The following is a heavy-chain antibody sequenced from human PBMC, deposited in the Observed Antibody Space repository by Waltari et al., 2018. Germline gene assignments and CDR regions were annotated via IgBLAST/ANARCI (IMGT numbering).Heavy chain of an antibody. CDR3: ASGRRWLQLSD. V-gene: IGHV4-34*01. CDR2: ISHSGGI. D-gene: IGHD5-18*01. J-gene: IGHJ4*02. CDR1: GGSFSGYT. Sequence: QVQLQQWGAGLLKPSETLSLICAVYGGSFSGYTWMWIRQSPGKGLEWIGEISHSGGINYNPSLKSRINISVDMSKNQFSLKLKSVTAADTAVYYCASGRRWLQLSDWGQGTPVTVSS.